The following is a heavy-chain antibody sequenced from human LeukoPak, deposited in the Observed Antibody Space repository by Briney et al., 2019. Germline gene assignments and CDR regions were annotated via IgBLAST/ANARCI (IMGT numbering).Heavy chain of an antibody. CDR1: GYTFTSHD. CDR2: MSPNSGDT. J-gene: IGHJ4*02. D-gene: IGHD7-27*01. Sequence: ASVKVSCKASGYTFTSHDINWVRQATGQGLEWMGWMSPNSGDTGYAQKFQGRVTTTSDSSISTAYMELSSLRFEDTAIYYCVRTPPNWGFDYWGQGTLVTVSS. CDR3: VRTPPNWGFDY. V-gene: IGHV1-8*01.